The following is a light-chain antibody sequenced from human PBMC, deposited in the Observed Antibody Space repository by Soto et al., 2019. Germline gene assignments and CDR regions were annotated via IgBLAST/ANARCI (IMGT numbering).Light chain of an antibody. V-gene: IGKV3-20*01. CDR3: QQYGSSPYT. CDR2: GAS. Sequence: EIVLTQSPGPLSLSPGERATLSCRASQSVSSSYVAWYQQKPGQAPRLLISGASSRATSIPDRFSGSGSGTNFTLTISRLEPEDFGVYYGQQYGSSPYTFGQGTKLEIK. CDR1: QSVSSSY. J-gene: IGKJ2*01.